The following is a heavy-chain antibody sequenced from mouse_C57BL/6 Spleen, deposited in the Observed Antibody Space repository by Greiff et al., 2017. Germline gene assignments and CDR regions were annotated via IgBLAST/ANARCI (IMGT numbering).Heavy chain of an antibody. Sequence: QVQLQQPGAELVRPGSSVKLSCKASGYTFTSYWMDWVKQRPGQGLEWIGNIYPSDSETHYNQKFKDKATLTVDKSSSTAYMQLSSLTSEDSAVYYCARSDGYGAFDYWGQGTTLTVSS. J-gene: IGHJ2*01. V-gene: IGHV1-61*01. D-gene: IGHD2-2*01. CDR1: GYTFTSYW. CDR2: IYPSDSET. CDR3: ARSDGYGAFDY.